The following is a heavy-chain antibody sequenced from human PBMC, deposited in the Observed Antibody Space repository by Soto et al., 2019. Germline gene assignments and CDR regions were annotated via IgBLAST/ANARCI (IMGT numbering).Heavy chain of an antibody. CDR1: GFTFSSYS. D-gene: IGHD5-18*01. V-gene: IGHV3-21*01. J-gene: IGHJ2*01. CDR3: ARDMGYSYGPLGYFDL. CDR2: ISSSSSYI. Sequence: GGSLRLFCAASGFTFSSYSLNWVRQAPGKGLEWVSSISSSSSYIYYADSVKGRFTISRDNAKNSLYLQMNSLRAEDTAVYYCARDMGYSYGPLGYFDLWGRGTLVTVSS.